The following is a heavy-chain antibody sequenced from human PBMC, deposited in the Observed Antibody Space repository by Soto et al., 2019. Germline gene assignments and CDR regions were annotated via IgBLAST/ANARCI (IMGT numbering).Heavy chain of an antibody. V-gene: IGHV3-11*05. J-gene: IGHJ6*01. CDR1: GFTFSDYY. CDR2: ISSSSSYT. D-gene: IGHD2-2*01. Sequence: GSMRLSCAPSGFTFSDYYMSWIRQAPGKGLEWVSYISSSSSYTNYADSVKGRFTISRDNAKNSLYLQMNSLRAEDTAVYYCASERIVVVPAATYYYGMDVWGQGTTVTVSS. CDR3: ASERIVVVPAATYYYGMDV.